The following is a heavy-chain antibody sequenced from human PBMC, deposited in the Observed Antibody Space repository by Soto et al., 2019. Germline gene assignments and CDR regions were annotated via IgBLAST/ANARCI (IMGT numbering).Heavy chain of an antibody. D-gene: IGHD1-26*01. V-gene: IGHV1-58*01. Sequence: QMQLVQSGPEVKKPGTSVKVSCKASTFTFTSSAVQWVRQARGQRLEWIGCIVVGSGNTKYAQNFQESVTITRDMSSGTAYLELSSRISEDTAVYYCATHREGATYYFDYWGQGTLLTVSS. CDR2: IVVGSGNT. J-gene: IGHJ4*02. CDR1: TFTFTSSA. CDR3: ATHREGATYYFDY.